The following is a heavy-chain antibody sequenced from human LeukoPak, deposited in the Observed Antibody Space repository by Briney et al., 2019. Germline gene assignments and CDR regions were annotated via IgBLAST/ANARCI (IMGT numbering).Heavy chain of an antibody. CDR2: ISSSSSTI. CDR1: GFTFSSYS. D-gene: IGHD1-26*01. Sequence: GGSLRLSCAASGFTFSSYSMNWVRQAPGKGLEWVSYISSSSSTIYYADSVKGRFTISRDNAKNSPYLQMNSLRAEDTAVYYCAREAVVGATNPFDYWGQGTLVTVSS. J-gene: IGHJ4*02. V-gene: IGHV3-48*01. CDR3: AREAVVGATNPFDY.